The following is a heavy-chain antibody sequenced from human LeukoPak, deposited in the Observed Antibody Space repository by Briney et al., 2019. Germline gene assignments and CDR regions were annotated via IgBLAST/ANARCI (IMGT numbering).Heavy chain of an antibody. D-gene: IGHD3-10*01. CDR1: GGTFSSYA. CDR3: ARDRPATLYGSGTYPFDY. Sequence: SVKVSCKASGGTFSSYAISWVRQAPGQGLEWMGGIIPIFGTANYAQKFQGRVTITADESTSTAYMELSSLRSEDTAVYYCARDRPATLYGSGTYPFDYWGQGTLVTVSS. J-gene: IGHJ4*02. CDR2: IIPIFGTA. V-gene: IGHV1-69*13.